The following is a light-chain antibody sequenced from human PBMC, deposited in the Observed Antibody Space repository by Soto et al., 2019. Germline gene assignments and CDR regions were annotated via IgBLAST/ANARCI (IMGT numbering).Light chain of an antibody. V-gene: IGKV3-15*01. CDR2: GAS. CDR3: QQYNKWPPYT. Sequence: EIVMTQSPATLSVSPGERATLSCRASQSVSSNLAWYQQKPCQAPRLLIYGASTRATGIPTRFRGSGSGTAYTHTSSSLQPDDFALYYCQQYNKWPPYTTGHRTKLEIK. CDR1: QSVSSN. J-gene: IGKJ2*01.